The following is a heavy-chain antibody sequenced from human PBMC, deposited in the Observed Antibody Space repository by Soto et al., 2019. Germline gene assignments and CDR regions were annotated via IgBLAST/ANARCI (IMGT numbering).Heavy chain of an antibody. CDR1: GGSSSGYY. Sequence: SETLSLTCAVYGGSSSGYYWSWIRQPPGKGLEWIGEINHSGSTNYNPSLKSRVTISVDTSKNQFSLKLSSVTAADTAVYYCAREGWNYVEYYYGMDVWGQGTTVTVAS. CDR3: AREGWNYVEYYYGMDV. J-gene: IGHJ6*02. CDR2: INHSGST. D-gene: IGHD1-7*01. V-gene: IGHV4-34*01.